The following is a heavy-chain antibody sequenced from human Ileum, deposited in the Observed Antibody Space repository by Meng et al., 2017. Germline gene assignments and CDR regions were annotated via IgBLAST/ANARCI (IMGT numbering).Heavy chain of an antibody. CDR3: ARGVFQFTY. CDR1: GFTFGDYI. CDR2: IKSKPYGETT. D-gene: IGHD2-21*01. V-gene: IGHV3-49*01. J-gene: IGHJ4*02. Sequence: SCTAPGFTFGDYIVSWLRQAPGKGLEWVSFIKSKPYGETTDYAASVKGRFTISRDGSKSIVYLQMNSLKTEDTAVYYCARGVFQFTYWGQGTLVPSPQ.